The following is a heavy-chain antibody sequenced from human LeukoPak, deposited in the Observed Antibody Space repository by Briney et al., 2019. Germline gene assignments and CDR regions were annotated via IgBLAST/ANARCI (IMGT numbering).Heavy chain of an antibody. CDR3: ARDYKYAFDN. CDR1: GFSFSDYS. Sequence: GGSLRLSCPASGFSFSDYSMNWFRQAPGKGREWISYIGIDSGNTNYADSVKGRFTISGDKAKNSLYLQMNSLRVEDTAVYYCARDYKYAFDNWGQGTLVTVSS. J-gene: IGHJ4*02. V-gene: IGHV3-48*01. D-gene: IGHD5-24*01. CDR2: IGIDSGNT.